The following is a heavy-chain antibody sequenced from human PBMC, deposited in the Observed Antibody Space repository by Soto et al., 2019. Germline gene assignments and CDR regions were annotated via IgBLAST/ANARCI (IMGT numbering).Heavy chain of an antibody. CDR2: IKQDGSEN. CDR3: VSNGDYRFDY. J-gene: IGHJ4*02. D-gene: IGHD4-17*01. Sequence: EVQLVESGGGLVQPGGSLRLSCAASGFTFRTYWMSWVRQAPGKGLEWVANIKQDGSENHYLNSVKGRFTISRDNAKNSLYLQMNSLRAEDTAVYYCVSNGDYRFDYWGQGTLVTVSS. CDR1: GFTFRTYW. V-gene: IGHV3-7*03.